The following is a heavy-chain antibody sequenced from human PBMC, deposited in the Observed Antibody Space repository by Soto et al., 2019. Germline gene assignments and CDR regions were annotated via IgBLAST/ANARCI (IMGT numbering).Heavy chain of an antibody. CDR1: GYTFTSYG. J-gene: IGHJ6*02. CDR3: ARDQSPLHLAAAVFWYYYYYGMDV. Sequence: ASVKVSCKASGYTFTSYGISWVRQAPGQGLEWMGWISAYNGNTNYAQKLQGRVTMTTDTSTSTAYMELRSLRSDDTAVYYCARDQSPLHLAAAVFWYYYYYGMDVWGQGTTVTVSS. D-gene: IGHD6-13*01. V-gene: IGHV1-18*01. CDR2: ISAYNGNT.